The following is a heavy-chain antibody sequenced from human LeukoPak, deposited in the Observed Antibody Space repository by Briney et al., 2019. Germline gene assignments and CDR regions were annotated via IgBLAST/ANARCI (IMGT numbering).Heavy chain of an antibody. CDR1: GFTFRAYA. D-gene: IGHD3-16*02. CDR3: AKDRGPDYVWGSYRYRVVNLEY. Sequence: SGGSLRLSCAASGFTFRAYAMSWVRQAPGKGLEWVSGINGNGDSTYYADSVKGRFTVSRDSSTNTLYLQIDSLRAEDTAVYYCAKDRGPDYVWGSYRYRVVNLEYWGQGTLVTVSS. CDR2: INGNGDST. J-gene: IGHJ4*02. V-gene: IGHV3-23*01.